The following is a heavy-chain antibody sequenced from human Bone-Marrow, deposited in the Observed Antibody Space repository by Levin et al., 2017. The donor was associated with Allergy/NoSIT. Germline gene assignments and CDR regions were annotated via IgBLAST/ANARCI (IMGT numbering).Heavy chain of an antibody. CDR1: LFTLSSYA. D-gene: IGHD4-17*01. CDR3: AREDHPYGDYWTNWFDP. CDR2: ISYDGSDK. J-gene: IGHJ5*02. V-gene: IGHV3-30*04. Sequence: GGSLRLSCEASLFTLSSYAVHWVRQAPGKGLEWVAVISYDGSDKRFAESVKGRFSISRDNSRNTVFLQMNSLGTEDTAVYYCAREDHPYGDYWTNWFDPWGQGTLVAVSS.